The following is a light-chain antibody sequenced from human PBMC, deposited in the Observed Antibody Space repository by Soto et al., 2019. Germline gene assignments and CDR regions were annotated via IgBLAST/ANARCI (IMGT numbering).Light chain of an antibody. CDR3: QQYGSSPWT. J-gene: IGKJ1*01. CDR2: QTS. Sequence: EIVLTQSPATLSSFPGDRVTLSCRASQYINTRLAWYQHRPGQAPRLLIYQTSLKAAGIPARFSASGSGTDFTLTISDVQPEDFALYYCQQYGSSPWTFGQGTKV. V-gene: IGKV3-11*01. CDR1: QYINTR.